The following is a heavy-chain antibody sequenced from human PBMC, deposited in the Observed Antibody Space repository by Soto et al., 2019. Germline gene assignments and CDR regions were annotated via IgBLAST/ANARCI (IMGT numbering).Heavy chain of an antibody. CDR3: ATGDYNNRWNTGHYDY. CDR2: ICYSDIT. V-gene: IGHV4-59*01. Sequence: SETLSLTCIVSVGSFSSFCWSWIRQPPGKGLEWIGYICYSDITNYNPSLKSRVTISVDTTKNQFSLKLSSVTAAETAVYYCATGDYNNRWNTGHYDYWRQAVLVTASS. CDR1: VGSFSSFC. J-gene: IGHJ4*02. D-gene: IGHD3-10*01.